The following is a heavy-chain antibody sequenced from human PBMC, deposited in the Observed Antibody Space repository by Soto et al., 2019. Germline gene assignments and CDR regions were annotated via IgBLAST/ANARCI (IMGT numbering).Heavy chain of an antibody. V-gene: IGHV1-3*01. CDR3: ARDRGDYGDYLYYYYYMDV. CDR2: MNAGNGHT. J-gene: IGHJ6*03. D-gene: IGHD4-17*01. CDR1: GYTFTSYD. Sequence: ASVKVSCKASGYTFTSYDINWVRQATGQGLEWMGWMNAGNGHTKYSQNFQGRVTITRDTSTSTAYMELGSLRSEDTAVYYCARDRGDYGDYLYYYYYMDVWGKGTTVTVSS.